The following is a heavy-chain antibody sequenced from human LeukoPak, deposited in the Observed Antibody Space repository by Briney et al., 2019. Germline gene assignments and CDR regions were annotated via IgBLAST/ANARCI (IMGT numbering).Heavy chain of an antibody. J-gene: IGHJ4*02. CDR2: IWYDGSNK. CDR3: ARDYDSSGYYPWD. D-gene: IGHD3-22*01. CDR1: GFTFSSYG. V-gene: IGHV3-33*01. Sequence: PGGSLRLPCAASGFTFSSYGMHWVRQAPGKGLEWVAVIWYDGSNKYYADSVKGRFTISRDNSKNTLYLQMNSLRAEDTAVYYCARDYDSSGYYPWDWGQGTLVTVSS.